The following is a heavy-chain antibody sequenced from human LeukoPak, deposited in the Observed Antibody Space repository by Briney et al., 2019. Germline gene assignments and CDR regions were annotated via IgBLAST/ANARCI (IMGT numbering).Heavy chain of an antibody. V-gene: IGHV1-2*02. J-gene: IGHJ4*02. D-gene: IGHD3-9*01. CDR2: INPNSGGT. CDR3: ARDRSELRFFDWFLDF. Sequence: ASVKVSCKASGYTFTGSYMHWVRQAPGQGPEWMGWINPNSGGTNYAQKFQGRVTMTRDTSINTAYMELRRLTADDTAVYYCARDRSELRFFDWFLDFWGQGTLVTLSS. CDR1: GYTFTGSY.